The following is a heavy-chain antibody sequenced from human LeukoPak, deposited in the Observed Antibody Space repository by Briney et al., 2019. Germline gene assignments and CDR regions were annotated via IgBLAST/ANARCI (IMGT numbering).Heavy chain of an antibody. CDR2: IYYSGST. J-gene: IGHJ5*02. V-gene: IGHV4-59*01. Sequence: SETLSLTCTVSGGSISSYYWSWIRQPPGKGLEWIGYIYYSGSTDYNPSLKSRVTISVDTSKNQFSLKLRSVTAADTAVYYCARGYCSGGSCYPGGDWFDPWGQGTLVTVSS. CDR3: ARGYCSGGSCYPGGDWFDP. D-gene: IGHD2-15*01. CDR1: GGSISSYY.